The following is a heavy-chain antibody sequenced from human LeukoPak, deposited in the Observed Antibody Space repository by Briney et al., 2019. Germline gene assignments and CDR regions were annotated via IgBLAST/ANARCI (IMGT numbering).Heavy chain of an antibody. CDR3: ARGGYYQVDY. Sequence: SETLSLTCAVYGGSFSGHSWSWIRQAPGKGLEWIGEISHTGTINYNPSLKSRVTISADTSKNQFSLRLSSVTAADTAVYYCARGGYYQVDYWGQGTLVTVSS. D-gene: IGHD3-3*01. J-gene: IGHJ4*02. CDR1: GGSFSGHS. V-gene: IGHV4-34*01. CDR2: ISHTGTI.